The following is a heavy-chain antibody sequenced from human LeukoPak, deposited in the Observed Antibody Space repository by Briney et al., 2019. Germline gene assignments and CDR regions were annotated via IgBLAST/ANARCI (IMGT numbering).Heavy chain of an antibody. CDR2: IIPILGIA. V-gene: IGHV1-69*04. CDR1: GGTFSSYA. D-gene: IGHD3-3*01. Sequence: SVKVSCKASGGTFSSYAISWVRQAPGQGLEWMGRIIPILGIANYAQKFQGRVTITADESTSTAYMEMSSLRSEDTAVYYCAAGFDDFWSGYGFDYWGQGTLVTVSS. CDR3: AAGFDDFWSGYGFDY. J-gene: IGHJ4*02.